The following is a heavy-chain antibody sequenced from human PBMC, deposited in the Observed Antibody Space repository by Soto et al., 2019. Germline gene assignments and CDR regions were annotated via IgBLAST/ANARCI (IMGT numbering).Heavy chain of an antibody. CDR3: ARQICSGSNCYSSDWFDP. CDR1: GGSISNQNYY. Sequence: PSETLSLTCTVSGGSISNQNYYWGWIRQPPGKGLEWIGSMYYSGNTNCNPSLKSRVTLFVDTSKNQFSLKLNSVTAADTAVYYCARQICSGSNCYSSDWFDPWGQGTLVTVS. V-gene: IGHV4-39*01. CDR2: MYYSGNT. J-gene: IGHJ5*02. D-gene: IGHD2-15*01.